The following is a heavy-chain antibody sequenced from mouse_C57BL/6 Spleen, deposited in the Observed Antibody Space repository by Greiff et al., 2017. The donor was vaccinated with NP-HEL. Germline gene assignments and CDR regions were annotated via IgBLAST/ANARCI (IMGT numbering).Heavy chain of an antibody. CDR3: ARHGSRGSRAWFAY. V-gene: IGHV5-16*01. J-gene: IGHJ3*01. Sequence: EVKLMESEGGLVQPGSSMKLSCTASGFTFSDYYMAWVRQVPEKGLEWVANINYDGSSTYYLDSLKSRFIISRDNAKNILYLQMSSLKSEDTATYYCARHGSRGSRAWFAYWGQGTLVTVSA. CDR1: GFTFSDYY. CDR2: INYDGSST. D-gene: IGHD1-1*01.